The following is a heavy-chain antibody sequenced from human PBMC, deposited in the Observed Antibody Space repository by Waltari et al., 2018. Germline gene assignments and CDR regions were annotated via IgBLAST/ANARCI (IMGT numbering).Heavy chain of an antibody. J-gene: IGHJ4*02. CDR3: ARRAFDYSNYFDFDY. D-gene: IGHD4-4*01. CDR2: MNPNRGNT. CDR1: GYTFTSYD. V-gene: IGHV1-8*03. Sequence: QVQLVQSGAEVKKPGASVKVSCKAAGYTFTSYDSNWVRQAPGQGLEWMGWMNPNRGNTGYAQKFQGRVTITRNTSISTAYMELSSLRSEDTAVYYCARRAFDYSNYFDFDYWGQGTLVTFSS.